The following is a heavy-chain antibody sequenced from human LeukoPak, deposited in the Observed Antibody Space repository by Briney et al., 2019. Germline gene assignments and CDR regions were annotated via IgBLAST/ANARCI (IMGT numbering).Heavy chain of an antibody. D-gene: IGHD3-10*01. V-gene: IGHV4-30-4*01. J-gene: IGHJ3*02. CDR3: ARSLGGYWAFDI. CDR2: IFNSGST. CDR1: GGSISSDDYY. Sequence: SQTLSLTCTVSGGSISSDDYYWTWIRQPPGKGLEWIGYIFNSGSTYYNPSLKSRVTISLDTSKNQFSLKLSSMTAADTAVYYCARSLGGYWAFDIWGQGTVVTVSS.